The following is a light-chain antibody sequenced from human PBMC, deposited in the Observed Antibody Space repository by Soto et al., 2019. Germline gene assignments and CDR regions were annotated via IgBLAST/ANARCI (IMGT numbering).Light chain of an antibody. CDR2: DVS. CDR3: CSYAGSYTLKVV. J-gene: IGLJ2*01. Sequence: QSALTQPRSVSGSPGQSVTISYTGTSSDVGGYNYVSWYQQHPGKAPKLMIYDVSKRPSGVPDRFSGSKSGNTASLTISGLQAEDEADYYCCSYAGSYTLKVVFGGGTKLTVL. V-gene: IGLV2-11*01. CDR1: SSDVGGYNY.